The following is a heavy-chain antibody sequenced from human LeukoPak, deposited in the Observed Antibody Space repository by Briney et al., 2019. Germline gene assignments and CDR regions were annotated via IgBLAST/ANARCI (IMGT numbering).Heavy chain of an antibody. Sequence: GGSLRLSCAASKFTFSSYGMHWVRQAPGKGLEWVAFIRYDGSNKYYADSVKGRFTISRDNSKNTLYVQMNSLRAEDTAVYYCAKLLTSGWRPIDYWGQGTLVTVSS. CDR2: IRYDGSNK. J-gene: IGHJ4*02. CDR3: AKLLTSGWRPIDY. CDR1: KFTFSSYG. V-gene: IGHV3-30*02. D-gene: IGHD6-19*01.